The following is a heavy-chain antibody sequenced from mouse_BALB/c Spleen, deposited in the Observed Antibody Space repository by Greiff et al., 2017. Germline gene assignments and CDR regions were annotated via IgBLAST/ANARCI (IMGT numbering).Heavy chain of an antibody. Sequence: EVQGVESGGGLVKPGGSLKLSCAASGFTFSSYTMSWVRQTPEKRLEWVATISSGGSYTYYPHSVKGRFTISRDNAKNTLYLQLSSLKSEDTAMYYCTSDAYGSSYFDYWGQGTTLTVSS. D-gene: IGHD1-1*01. V-gene: IGHV5-6-4*01. J-gene: IGHJ2*01. CDR3: TSDAYGSSYFDY. CDR1: GFTFSSYT. CDR2: ISSGGSYT.